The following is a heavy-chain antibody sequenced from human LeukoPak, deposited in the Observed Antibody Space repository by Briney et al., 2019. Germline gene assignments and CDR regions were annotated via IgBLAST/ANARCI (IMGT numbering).Heavy chain of an antibody. Sequence: GGSLRLSCAASGFTFSSHWMTWARQAPGKGLEWVANIKQDGSEQYYVDSVKGRFTISRDNAKNSLYLQMNSLRAEDTAIYYCARSGPYHLPPRPIDYGGQGTLVTVSS. J-gene: IGHJ4*02. V-gene: IGHV3-7*01. CDR1: GFTFSSHW. CDR3: ARSGPYHLPPRPIDY. D-gene: IGHD2-2*01. CDR2: IKQDGSEQ.